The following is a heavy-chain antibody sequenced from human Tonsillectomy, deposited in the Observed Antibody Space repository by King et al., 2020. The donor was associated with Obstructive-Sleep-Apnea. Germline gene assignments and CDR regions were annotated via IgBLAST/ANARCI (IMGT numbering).Heavy chain of an antibody. V-gene: IGHV3-66*01. D-gene: IGHD1-26*01. CDR1: GFTVSNYY. J-gene: IGHJ1*01. CDR3: AKSIASSVGATV. Sequence: EVQLVESGGTLVQPGGSLRLSCAASGFTVSNYYMSWVRQAPGKGLEWVSVIYSGGSTYYADSAKGRFTISRDDSKNTLYLHMNNLRAEATAVYYCAKSIASSVGATVWGQGTLVTVSS. CDR2: IYSGGST.